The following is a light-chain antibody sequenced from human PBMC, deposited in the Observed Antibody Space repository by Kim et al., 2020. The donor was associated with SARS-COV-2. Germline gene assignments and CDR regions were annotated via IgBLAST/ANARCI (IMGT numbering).Light chain of an antibody. CDR2: YDS. CDR3: QVWDTSGDHPV. CDR1: NIGSKS. V-gene: IGLV3-21*04. Sequence: APGKTAKITCGGNNIGSKSVHWYQQKPGQAPVLVIYYDSDRPSGIPERFSGSNSGNTATLIISRVEAGDEADYYCQVWDTSGDHPVFGGGTKLTVL. J-gene: IGLJ3*02.